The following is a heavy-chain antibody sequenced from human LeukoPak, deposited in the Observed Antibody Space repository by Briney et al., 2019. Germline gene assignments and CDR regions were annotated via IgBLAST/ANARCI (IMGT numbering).Heavy chain of an antibody. CDR3: ARDGSSGWSGWFDP. CDR2: IYYSGST. Sequence: SETLSLTCTVSGGSISSSSYYWGWIRQPPGKGLEWIGSIYYSGSTYYNPSLKSRVTISVDTSKNQFSLKLSSVTAADTAVYYCARDGSSGWSGWFDPWGQGTLVTVSS. CDR1: GGSISSSSYY. V-gene: IGHV4-39*07. J-gene: IGHJ5*02. D-gene: IGHD6-19*01.